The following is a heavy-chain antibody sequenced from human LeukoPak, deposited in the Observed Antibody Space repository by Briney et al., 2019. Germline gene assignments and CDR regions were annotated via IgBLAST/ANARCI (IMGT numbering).Heavy chain of an antibody. CDR2: INHSGTI. J-gene: IGHJ4*01. CDR1: GASFSANY. V-gene: IGHV4-34*01. CDR3: ARYCGSENYCISY. Sequence: SETLSLTCAVYGASFSANYWIWIRQPPGKGLEWIGEINHSGTITYKPSLKSRLTISADTTKNQFSLKLSSVTAADTAVYYCARYCGSENYCISYWGQGTLVTVSS. D-gene: IGHD3-10*01.